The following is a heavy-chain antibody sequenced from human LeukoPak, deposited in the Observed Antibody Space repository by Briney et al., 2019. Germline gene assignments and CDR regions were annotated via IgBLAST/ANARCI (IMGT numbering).Heavy chain of an antibody. CDR3: ARGGYGSGSPDRFDY. Sequence: KPSDTLSLTFAVVGYSISSGYYGCCIRQPPGKGLVGNGSIYHSGSTYCHPSLESRVTISVDASTPQFSLKLSSVTAADTAVYYWARGGYGSGSPDRFDYWGQGTLVTVSS. D-gene: IGHD3-10*01. J-gene: IGHJ4*02. CDR1: GYSISSGYY. CDR2: IYHSGST. V-gene: IGHV4-38-2*01.